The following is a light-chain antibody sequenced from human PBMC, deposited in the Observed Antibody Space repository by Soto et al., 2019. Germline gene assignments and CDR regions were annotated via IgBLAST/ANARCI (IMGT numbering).Light chain of an antibody. CDR3: QQYSRFSWT. V-gene: IGKV1-5*03. Sequence: DIQMTQSPSTLSASVGDRVTITCRASQTIDKWLAWYQQKPGKAPKLLIYKASILQSGVPSMFSGSGSGTEFPLTITRLQPDDVGSYFCQQYSRFSWTFGQGTKVEIK. CDR2: KAS. CDR1: QTIDKW. J-gene: IGKJ1*01.